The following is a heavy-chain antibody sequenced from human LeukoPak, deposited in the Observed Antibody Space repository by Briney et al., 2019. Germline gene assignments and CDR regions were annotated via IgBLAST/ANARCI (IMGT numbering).Heavy chain of an antibody. Sequence: GGSLRLSCAASGFTFSSYAMHWVHQAPGKGLEWVAVISYDGSNKYYADSVKGRFTISRDNSKNTLYLQMNSLRAEDTAVYYCARDRKQLWFPDAFDIWGQGTMVTVSS. CDR1: GFTFSSYA. D-gene: IGHD5-18*01. CDR3: ARDRKQLWFPDAFDI. J-gene: IGHJ3*02. CDR2: ISYDGSNK. V-gene: IGHV3-30*04.